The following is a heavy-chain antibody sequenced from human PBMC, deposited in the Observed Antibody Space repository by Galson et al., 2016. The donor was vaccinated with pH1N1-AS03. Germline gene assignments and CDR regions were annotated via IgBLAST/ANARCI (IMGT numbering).Heavy chain of an antibody. Sequence: ETLSLTCGLNRGSFSGFYWSWIRQTPGKGLEWIGEITHSGSTTYNPSLQSRVTISIDTSKSQFSLRLSSVTAADTAVYFCARDGNYDSSGYYPEYFQLWGQGSLVTVSS. CDR1: RGSFSGFY. J-gene: IGHJ1*01. CDR2: ITHSGST. CDR3: ARDGNYDSSGYYPEYFQL. D-gene: IGHD3-22*01. V-gene: IGHV4-34*01.